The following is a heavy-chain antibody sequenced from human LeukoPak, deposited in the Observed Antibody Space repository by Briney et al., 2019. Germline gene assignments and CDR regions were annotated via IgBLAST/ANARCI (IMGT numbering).Heavy chain of an antibody. D-gene: IGHD3-16*01. J-gene: IGHJ4*02. CDR3: AKMGEHYFDY. CDR2: ISSSSSTI. Sequence: GGSLRLSCAASGFTFSSYSMNWVRQAPGKGLEWVSYISSSSSTIYYADSVKGRFTISRDNSKNTLYLQMNSLRAEDTAVYYCAKMGEHYFDYWGQGTLVTVSS. CDR1: GFTFSSYS. V-gene: IGHV3-48*01.